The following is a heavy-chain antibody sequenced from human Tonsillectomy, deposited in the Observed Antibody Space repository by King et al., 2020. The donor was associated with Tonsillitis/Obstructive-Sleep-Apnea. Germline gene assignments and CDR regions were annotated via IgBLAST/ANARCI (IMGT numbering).Heavy chain of an antibody. Sequence: VQLVESGGGLIQPGGSLRLSCAAAGFTVRSNYMSWVRQSPGKGLEWVLVLYSGGSTYYADSVKGRFTISRDNSKKTLYLQMNSLRAEDTAVYYCARGGSTTLYYFDYWGQGTLVTVSS. V-gene: IGHV3-53*01. CDR1: GFTVRSNY. J-gene: IGHJ4*02. CDR3: ARGGSTTLYYFDY. D-gene: IGHD2-2*01. CDR2: LYSGGST.